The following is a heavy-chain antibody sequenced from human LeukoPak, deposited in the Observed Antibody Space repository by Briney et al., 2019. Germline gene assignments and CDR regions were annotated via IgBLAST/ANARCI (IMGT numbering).Heavy chain of an antibody. CDR1: GYTFTSYG. D-gene: IGHD3-9*01. V-gene: IGHV1-18*01. Sequence: GASVKVSCKASGYTFTSYGTSWVRQAPGQGLEWMGWISVYNGNTNYAQKLQGRVTLTTDTSTSTAYMELRSLRSDDTAVYYCARDRRDILTGPQSSDAGDIWGQGTMVTVSS. CDR3: ARDRRDILTGPQSSDAGDI. J-gene: IGHJ3*02. CDR2: ISVYNGNT.